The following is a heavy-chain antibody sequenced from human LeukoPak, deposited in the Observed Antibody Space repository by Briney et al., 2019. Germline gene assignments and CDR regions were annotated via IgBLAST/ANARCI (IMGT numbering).Heavy chain of an antibody. J-gene: IGHJ5*02. CDR3: AREKVVRGGNWFDP. CDR2: TYYKSKWLN. V-gene: IGHV6-1*01. D-gene: IGHD3-10*01. CDR1: GDSVSSNSAA. Sequence: SQTLSLTCAISGDSVSSNSAAWNWITQSPSRGLEWLGRTYYKSKWLNDYAVSVKGRITINPDTSKNQLSLQLNSVTPEDTAVYYCAREKVVRGGNWFDPWGQGTLVTVSS.